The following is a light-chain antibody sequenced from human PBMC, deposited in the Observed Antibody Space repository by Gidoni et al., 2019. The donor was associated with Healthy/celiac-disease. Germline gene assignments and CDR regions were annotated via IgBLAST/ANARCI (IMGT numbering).Light chain of an antibody. CDR1: QSVSSN. CDR3: QQYNNWPPIT. Sequence: EIVMTQSPATLSVSPGERATLSCRASQSVSSNLAWYQQKPGQAPRLLIYGASTRFSGSGSGTEFTLTISSLQSEDCAVYYCQQYNNWPPITLGQGTRLEIK. V-gene: IGKV3-15*01. J-gene: IGKJ5*01. CDR2: GAS.